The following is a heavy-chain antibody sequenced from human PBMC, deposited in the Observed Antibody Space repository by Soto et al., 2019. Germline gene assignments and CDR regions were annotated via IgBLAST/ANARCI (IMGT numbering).Heavy chain of an antibody. Sequence: EVQLVASGGDLVPPGGSLRLSCAVSGLTFSTDEMNWVRQAPGKGLEWLAYISYTSTTIKYAGSVKGRFAVSRDNAKKSLYLQMNNLRVEDTAIYYCVREGGSLAFDSWGQGTLVTVSS. J-gene: IGHJ4*02. V-gene: IGHV3-48*03. D-gene: IGHD1-1*01. CDR3: VREGGSLAFDS. CDR2: ISYTSTTI. CDR1: GLTFSTDE.